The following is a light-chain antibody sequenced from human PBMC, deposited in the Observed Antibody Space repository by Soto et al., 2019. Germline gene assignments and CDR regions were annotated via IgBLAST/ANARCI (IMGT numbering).Light chain of an antibody. Sequence: NFMLTQPHSVSESPGKTVTISCTRSSGSIASNYVQWFQQRPGSAPTTVMYDDQRPSGVTDRFSGAIDSSSYSAALTISRLKTEEEADYYGKSYDSNNRVFCGGTKLTVL. CDR2: DD. J-gene: IGLJ3*02. CDR3: KSYDSNNRV. V-gene: IGLV6-57*04. CDR1: SGSIASNY.